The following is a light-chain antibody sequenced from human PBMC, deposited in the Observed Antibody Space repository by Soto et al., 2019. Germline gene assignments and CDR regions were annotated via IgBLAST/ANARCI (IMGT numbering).Light chain of an antibody. V-gene: IGLV2-14*01. Sequence: QSALTQPASVSGSPGQSITISCTGTSSDIGAYKYVSWHQQHPGKAPKLMIYEVSNRPSGVSNRFSGSKSGNTASLTISGLQAEDEADYYCSSYTSSSTLRVFGGGTKVTVL. CDR1: SSDIGAYKY. J-gene: IGLJ3*02. CDR3: SSYTSSSTLRV. CDR2: EVS.